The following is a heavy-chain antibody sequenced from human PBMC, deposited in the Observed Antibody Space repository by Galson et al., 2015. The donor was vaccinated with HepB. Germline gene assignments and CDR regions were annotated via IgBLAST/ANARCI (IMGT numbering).Heavy chain of an antibody. J-gene: IGHJ4*02. CDR3: ARDSGYGDYSFDY. Sequence: SLRLSCAASGFTFSSYWMSWVRQAPGKGLEWVANIKQDGSEEYYVDSVKGRFTISRDNAKNSLYLQMNSLRAEDTAVYYCARDSGYGDYSFDYLGQGTLVTVSS. CDR2: IKQDGSEE. CDR1: GFTFSSYW. D-gene: IGHD4-17*01. V-gene: IGHV3-7*03.